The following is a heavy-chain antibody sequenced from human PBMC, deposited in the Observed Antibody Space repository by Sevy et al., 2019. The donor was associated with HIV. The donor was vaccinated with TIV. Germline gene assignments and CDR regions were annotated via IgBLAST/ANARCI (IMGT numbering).Heavy chain of an antibody. V-gene: IGHV3-33*01. CDR2: IWYDGSNK. CDR1: GFTFSSYG. Sequence: GGSLRLSCAASGFTFSSYGMHWVRQAPGKGLEWVAVIWYDGSNKYYADSVKGRFTISRDNSKNTLYLQMNSLRAEDTAVYYCASDSPGRLRLVNAFDIWGQGTMVTVSS. D-gene: IGHD3-9*01. CDR3: ASDSPGRLRLVNAFDI. J-gene: IGHJ3*02.